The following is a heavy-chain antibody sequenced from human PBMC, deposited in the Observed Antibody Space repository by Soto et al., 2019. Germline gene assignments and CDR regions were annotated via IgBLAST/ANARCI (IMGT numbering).Heavy chain of an antibody. CDR3: ARLRASTWYMGGYLDY. V-gene: IGHV3-11*06. D-gene: IGHD6-13*01. J-gene: IGHJ4*02. CDR1: GFTFSDYY. Sequence: GGSLRLSCAASGFTFSDYYMSWIRQAPGKGLEWVSYIVSSSSYTNYADSVKGRFTISRDNAKNSLYLEMNSLRAEDTAVYYCARLRASTWYMGGYLDYWGLGTLVTVSS. CDR2: IVSSSSYT.